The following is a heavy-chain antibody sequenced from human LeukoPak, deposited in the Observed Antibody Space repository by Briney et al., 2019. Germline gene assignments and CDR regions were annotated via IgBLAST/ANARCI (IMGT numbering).Heavy chain of an antibody. J-gene: IGHJ5*02. CDR2: INHSGST. D-gene: IGHD3-3*01. V-gene: IGHV4-34*01. CDR1: GGSFSSYY. CDR3: ARGTLGGYYYRTNWFDP. Sequence: PSETLSLTCAVYGGSFSSYYWSWIRQPPGKGLEWIGEINHSGSTNYNPSLKSRVTISVDTSKNQFSLKLSSVTAADTAVYYCARGTLGGYYYRTNWFDPWGQGTLVTVSS.